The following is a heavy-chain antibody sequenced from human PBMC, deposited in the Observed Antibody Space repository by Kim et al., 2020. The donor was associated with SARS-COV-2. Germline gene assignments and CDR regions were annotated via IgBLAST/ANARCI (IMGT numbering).Heavy chain of an antibody. CDR2: IYYSGST. J-gene: IGHJ4*02. Sequence: SETLSLTCTVSGGSISSYYWSWIRQPPGKGLEWIGYIYYSGSTNYNPSLKSRVTISVDTSKNQFSLKLSSVTAADTAVYYCAISPIPSGYFDYWGQGTLVTVSS. CDR3: AISPIPSGYFDY. D-gene: IGHD1-26*01. CDR1: GGSISSYY. V-gene: IGHV4-59*08.